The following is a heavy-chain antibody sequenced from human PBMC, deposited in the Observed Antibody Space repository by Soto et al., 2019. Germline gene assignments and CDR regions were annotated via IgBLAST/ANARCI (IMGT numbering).Heavy chain of an antibody. CDR3: AKAITIFGVVTSYYYYYGMDV. J-gene: IGHJ6*02. CDR2: ISYDGSNK. Sequence: GGSLRLSCAASGFTFSSYGMHWVRQAPGKGLEWVAVISYDGSNKYYADSVKGRFTISRDNSKNTLYLQMDSLRAEDTAVYYCAKAITIFGVVTSYYYYYGMDVWGQGTTVTVSS. V-gene: IGHV3-30*18. CDR1: GFTFSSYG. D-gene: IGHD3-3*01.